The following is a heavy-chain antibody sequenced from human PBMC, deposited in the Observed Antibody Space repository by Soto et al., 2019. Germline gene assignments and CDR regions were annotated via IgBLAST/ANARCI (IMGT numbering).Heavy chain of an antibody. CDR1: GFTFSSYA. V-gene: IGHV3-23*01. Sequence: GGSLRLSCAASGFTFSSYAMIWVRQAPGKGLEWVSAISGSGGSTYYADSVKGRFTISRDNSKNTLYLQMNSLRAEDTAVYYCAKGQAYDDSEFYYYYGMDVWGQGTTVTVSS. J-gene: IGHJ6*02. CDR3: AKGQAYDDSEFYYYYGMDV. CDR2: ISGSGGST. D-gene: IGHD4-17*01.